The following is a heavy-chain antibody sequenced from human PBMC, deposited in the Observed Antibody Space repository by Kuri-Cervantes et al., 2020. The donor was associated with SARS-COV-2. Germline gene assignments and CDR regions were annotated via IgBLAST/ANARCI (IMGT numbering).Heavy chain of an antibody. D-gene: IGHD3-3*01. V-gene: IGHV3-64D*06. CDR2: ISSNGGST. J-gene: IGHJ4*02. CDR3: AKVAKYYGFWSGPSAAYYFDY. Sequence: GESLKISCSASGFTFSSYAMHWVRQAPGKGLEYVSAISSNGGSTYYADSVKGRFTISRDNSKNTLYLQMSSLRAEDTAAYYCAKVAKYYGFWSGPSAAYYFDYWGQGTLVTVSS. CDR1: GFTFSSYA.